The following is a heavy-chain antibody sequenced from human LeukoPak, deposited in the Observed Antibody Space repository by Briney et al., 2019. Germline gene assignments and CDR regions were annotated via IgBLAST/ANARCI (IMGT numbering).Heavy chain of an antibody. D-gene: IGHD6-13*01. CDR2: VANDGRDK. CDR1: GFTFSNYG. V-gene: IGHV3-30*18. J-gene: IGHJ4*02. CDR3: AKDLNVAAAGYYFDY. Sequence: GRPLRLSCAASGFTFSNYGMHWVRQAPGKGLEWVAVVANDGRDKRYADSVKGRFTISRDNSKNTVYLQMNGLRAEDTAVYYCAKDLNVAAAGYYFDYWGQGTLVTVSS.